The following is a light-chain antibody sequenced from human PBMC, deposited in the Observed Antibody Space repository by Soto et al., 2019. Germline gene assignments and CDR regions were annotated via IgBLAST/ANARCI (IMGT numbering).Light chain of an antibody. CDR1: QSVSSSY. CDR2: GAS. Sequence: EIVLTQSPGTLSLSPGEGGTLSCRSSQSVSSSYIAWYQQRPGQTPSLLIYGASTRATGIPDRFSGSGSGTHFTLTISRLEPGDFAVYYCQHFGGTTFTFGQGTRLEI. V-gene: IGKV3-20*01. J-gene: IGKJ5*01. CDR3: QHFGGTTFT.